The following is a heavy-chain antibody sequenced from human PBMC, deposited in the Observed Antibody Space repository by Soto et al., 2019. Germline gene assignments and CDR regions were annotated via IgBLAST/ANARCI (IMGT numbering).Heavy chain of an antibody. CDR3: AREGYSSSWYSTDYYYYGMDV. Sequence: ASVKVSCKASGYTFTSYYMHWVRQAPGQGLEWMGIINPSGGSTSYAQKFQGRVTMTRDTSTSTVYMELSSLRSEDTAVYYCAREGYSSSWYSTDYYYYGMDVWGQGTTVTVSS. CDR1: GYTFTSYY. J-gene: IGHJ6*02. D-gene: IGHD6-13*01. V-gene: IGHV1-46*01. CDR2: INPSGGST.